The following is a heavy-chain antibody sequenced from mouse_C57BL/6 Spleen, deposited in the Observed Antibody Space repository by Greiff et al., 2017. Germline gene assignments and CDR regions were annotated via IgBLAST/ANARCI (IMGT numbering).Heavy chain of an antibody. CDR1: GYTFTSYT. Sequence: VQLQQSGAELARPGASVKMSCKASGYTFTSYTMHWVKQRPGQGLEWIGYINPSSGYTKYNQKFKDKATLTADKSSSTAYMQLSSLISEDSAVYYCAKLQGTSYAMDYWGQGTSVTVSS. CDR2: INPSSGYT. J-gene: IGHJ4*01. V-gene: IGHV1-4*01. CDR3: AKLQGTSYAMDY. D-gene: IGHD1-1*01.